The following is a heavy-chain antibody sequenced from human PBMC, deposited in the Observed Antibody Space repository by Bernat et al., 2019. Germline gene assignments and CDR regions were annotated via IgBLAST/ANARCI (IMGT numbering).Heavy chain of an antibody. V-gene: IGHV3-30*18. CDR2: ISCDGSNK. CDR3: AKVGGDAYYGSGSPIDY. D-gene: IGHD3-10*01. Sequence: QVQLVESGGGVVQPGRSLRLSCAASGFTFSSYGMHWVRQAPAKGLEWVAVISCDGSNKYYADSVKGRFTISRDSSKNTLYLQMSSLSDEDTAIYYCAKVGGDAYYGSGSPIDYWGQGTLVTVSS. CDR1: GFTFSSYG. J-gene: IGHJ4*02.